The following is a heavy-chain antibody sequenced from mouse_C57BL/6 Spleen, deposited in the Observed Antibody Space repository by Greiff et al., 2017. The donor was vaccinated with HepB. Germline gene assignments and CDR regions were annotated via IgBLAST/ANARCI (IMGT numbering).Heavy chain of an antibody. CDR2: INPNNGGT. J-gene: IGHJ2*01. CDR1: GYTFTDYN. V-gene: IGHV1-18*01. Sequence: EVQLQQSGPELVKPGASVKIPCKASGYTFTDYNMDWVKQSHGKSLEWIGDINPNNGGTIYNQKFKGKATLTVDKSSSTAYMELRSLTSEDTAVYYCARRTSLYDGNYYYFDYWGQGTTLTVSS. D-gene: IGHD2-1*01. CDR3: ARRTSLYDGNYYYFDY.